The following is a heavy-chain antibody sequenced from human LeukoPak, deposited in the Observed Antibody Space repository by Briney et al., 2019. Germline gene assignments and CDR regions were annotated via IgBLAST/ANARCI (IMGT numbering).Heavy chain of an antibody. V-gene: IGHV3-15*01. Sequence: GGSLRLSCAASGFTFTNAWMSWVRQAPGKGLEWVGRIKSKTDGGTTDYAAPVKGRFTISRDDSINTLYLQMNSLKTEDTAVYYCTRDKYYYYYMDVWGKGTTVTVSS. CDR1: GFTFTNAW. CDR3: TRDKYYYYYMDV. J-gene: IGHJ6*03. CDR2: IKSKTDGGTT.